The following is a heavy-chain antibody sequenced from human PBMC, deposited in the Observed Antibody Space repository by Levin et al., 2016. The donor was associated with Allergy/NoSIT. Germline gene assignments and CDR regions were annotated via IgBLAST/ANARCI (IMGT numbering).Heavy chain of an antibody. D-gene: IGHD3-22*01. V-gene: IGHV1-2*02. Sequence: ASVKVSCKASGYTFTGYYMHWVRQAPGQGLEWMGWINPNSGGTNYAQKFQGRVTMTRDTSISTAYMELSRLRSDDTAVYYCARAVGSYYYDSSGPIYYYGMDVWGQGTTVTVSS. CDR1: GYTFTGYY. J-gene: IGHJ6*02. CDR3: ARAVGSYYYDSSGPIYYYGMDV. CDR2: INPNSGGT.